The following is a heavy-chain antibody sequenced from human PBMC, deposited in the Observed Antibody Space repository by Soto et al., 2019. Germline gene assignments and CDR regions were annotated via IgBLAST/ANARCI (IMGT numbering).Heavy chain of an antibody. Sequence: GGSLRLSCAASGFTVSNDYMNWIRQAPGKGLEWVSLIYSDGTTYYADSVKGRFAISRDSSKNTLYLQMNSLRAEDTAVYFCARAPSHKDLHLAFDRWGQGSLVTVSS. CDR1: GFTVSNDY. J-gene: IGHJ4*02. CDR2: IYSDGTT. CDR3: ARAPSHKDLHLAFDR. D-gene: IGHD2-15*01. V-gene: IGHV3-66*01.